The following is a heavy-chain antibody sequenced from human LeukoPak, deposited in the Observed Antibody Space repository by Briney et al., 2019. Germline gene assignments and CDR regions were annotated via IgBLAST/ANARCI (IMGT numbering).Heavy chain of an antibody. D-gene: IGHD3-22*01. Sequence: GGSLRLSCAASGFTFSSYSMNWVRQAPGMGLEWVSYISSSSTIYYADSVKGRFTISRDNSKNTLYLQMNSLRAEDTAVYYCAKDQRFYYDSSGYEAFDIWGQGTMVTVSS. V-gene: IGHV3-48*01. J-gene: IGHJ3*02. CDR2: ISSSSTI. CDR1: GFTFSSYS. CDR3: AKDQRFYYDSSGYEAFDI.